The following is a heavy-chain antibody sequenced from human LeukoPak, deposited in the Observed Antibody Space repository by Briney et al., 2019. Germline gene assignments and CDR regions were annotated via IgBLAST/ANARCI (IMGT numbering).Heavy chain of an antibody. V-gene: IGHV4-59*01. Sequence: KPSETLSLTCTVSGGSISSYYWSWIRQPPGKGLEWIGYIYYSGSTNYNPSLKSRVTISVDTSKNQFSLKLSSVTAAGTAVYYCARVLADYYYYYMDVWGKGTTVTVSS. D-gene: IGHD6-13*01. CDR2: IYYSGST. CDR3: ARVLADYYYYYMDV. CDR1: GGSISSYY. J-gene: IGHJ6*03.